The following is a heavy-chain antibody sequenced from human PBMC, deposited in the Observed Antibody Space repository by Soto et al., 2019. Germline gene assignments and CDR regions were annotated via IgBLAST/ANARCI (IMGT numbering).Heavy chain of an antibody. J-gene: IGHJ6*02. CDR3: ARGRGLDV. CDR2: IKSDGSEK. CDR1: GFTFSSVW. Sequence: AGGSLRLSCATSGFTFSSVWMSWVRQAPGKGLEWVANIKSDGSEKYYVDFVKGRFTISRDNAKNSLDLLMNSLRPDDTAMYYCARGRGLDVWGQGTTVTV. V-gene: IGHV3-7*01.